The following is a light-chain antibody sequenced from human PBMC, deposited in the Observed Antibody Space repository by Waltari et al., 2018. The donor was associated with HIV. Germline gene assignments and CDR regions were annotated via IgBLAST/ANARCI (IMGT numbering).Light chain of an antibody. J-gene: IGLJ2*01. Sequence: SSELTQDPAVSVALGQTVRITCQGDSLRSSYASWYQQKPGQAPVLVIYGKNNRPSGIPDRFSGSSSGNTASLTITGAQAEDEADYYCNSRDSSGNHVVFGGGTKLTVL. V-gene: IGLV3-19*01. CDR2: GKN. CDR3: NSRDSSGNHVV. CDR1: SLRSSY.